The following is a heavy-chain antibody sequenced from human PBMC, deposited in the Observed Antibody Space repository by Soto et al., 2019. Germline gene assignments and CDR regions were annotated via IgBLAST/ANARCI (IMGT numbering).Heavy chain of an antibody. CDR1: GFTFSSYS. Sequence: GGSLRLSCAASGFTFSSYSMNWVRQAPGKGLEWVSSISSSSSYIYYADSVKGRFTISRDNAKNSLYLQMNSLRAEDTAVYYCARDSGWYYDSSGPSGPFDYWGQGTLVTVSS. J-gene: IGHJ4*02. V-gene: IGHV3-21*01. CDR3: ARDSGWYYDSSGPSGPFDY. CDR2: ISSSSSYI. D-gene: IGHD3-22*01.